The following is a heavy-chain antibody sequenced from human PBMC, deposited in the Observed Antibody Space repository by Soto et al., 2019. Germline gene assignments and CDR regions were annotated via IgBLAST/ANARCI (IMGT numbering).Heavy chain of an antibody. CDR2: ISAYNGNT. Sequence: ASVKVSCKASGYTFTSYGISWVRQAPGQGLEWMGWISAYNGNTNYAQKLKGRVTMTTDTSTSTAYMELRSLRSDDTAVYYCARVRGVIIRPHYYGMDVWGQGTTVTVSS. CDR3: ARVRGVIIRPHYYGMDV. J-gene: IGHJ6*02. D-gene: IGHD3-10*01. V-gene: IGHV1-18*01. CDR1: GYTFTSYG.